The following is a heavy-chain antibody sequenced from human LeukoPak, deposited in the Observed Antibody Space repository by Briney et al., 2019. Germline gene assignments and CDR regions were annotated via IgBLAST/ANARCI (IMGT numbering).Heavy chain of an antibody. Sequence: SETLSLTCAVSGGSFSGFYWTWIRQPPGKGLEWIGEINHSGSTNYNPSLKSRVTISVDTSKNQFSLKLTSVTAADTAVYYCARGVPIAVAFYYYYYMDVWGKGTTVTVSS. J-gene: IGHJ6*03. V-gene: IGHV4-34*01. CDR3: ARGVPIAVAFYYYYYMDV. CDR1: GGSFSGFY. CDR2: INHSGST. D-gene: IGHD6-19*01.